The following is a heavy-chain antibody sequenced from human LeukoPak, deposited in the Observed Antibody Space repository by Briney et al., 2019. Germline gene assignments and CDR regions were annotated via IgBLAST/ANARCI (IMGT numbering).Heavy chain of an antibody. CDR3: ARNGTDNYFDY. Sequence: SETLSLTCAVSGYSISSGYYWGWIRQPPGKGLEWIGSIYHSGSTHYNPSLKSRVTISVDTSKNQFSLKLNSVTAADTAVYYCARNGTDNYFDYWGQGTLVTVSS. D-gene: IGHD2-8*01. J-gene: IGHJ4*02. CDR2: IYHSGST. CDR1: GYSISSGYY. V-gene: IGHV4-38-2*01.